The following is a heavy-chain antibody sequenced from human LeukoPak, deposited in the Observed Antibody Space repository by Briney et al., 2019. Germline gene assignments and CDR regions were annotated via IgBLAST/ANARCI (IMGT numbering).Heavy chain of an antibody. CDR3: SRGLDSRKLGY. Sequence: SETLSLTCTVSGASFNSGGQYWNWIRQSPGKGLEWIGSIHPSGMLYNNPSLESRVTISIDTSKNQFSLNLNSVTAADTAVYFCSRGLDSRKLGYWGQGTLVTVSS. J-gene: IGHJ4*02. CDR1: GASFNSGGQY. D-gene: IGHD3-22*01. CDR2: IHPSGML. V-gene: IGHV4-31*03.